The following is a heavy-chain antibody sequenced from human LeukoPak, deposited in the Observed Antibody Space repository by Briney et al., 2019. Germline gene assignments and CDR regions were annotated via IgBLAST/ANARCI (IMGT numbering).Heavy chain of an antibody. CDR2: ISSSGTYT. J-gene: IGHJ4*02. Sequence: GGSLRLSCAASGFTFSDYYMSWIRQAPGKGLEWVSYISSSGTYTKYADSVKGRFTISRDNAKNSLYLQMSSLRAEDTAVYYCARGGKYASSTHDFWGQGTLATVSS. V-gene: IGHV3-11*06. CDR3: ARGGKYASSTHDF. D-gene: IGHD3-16*01. CDR1: GFTFSDYY.